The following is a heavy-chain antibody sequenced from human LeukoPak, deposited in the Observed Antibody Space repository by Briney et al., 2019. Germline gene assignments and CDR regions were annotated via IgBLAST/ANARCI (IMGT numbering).Heavy chain of an antibody. CDR2: IYYTGNT. Sequence: PSETLSLTCTVSGGSISSYYWSWIRQSPGKGLEWIGYIYYTGNTNYCPSLKSRVTISVDTSKNQFSLKVSSVTAADTAVYYCARAEYSSGSLGFDYWGQGTLVTVSS. CDR1: GGSISSYY. D-gene: IGHD6-19*01. V-gene: IGHV4-59*01. J-gene: IGHJ4*02. CDR3: ARAEYSSGSLGFDY.